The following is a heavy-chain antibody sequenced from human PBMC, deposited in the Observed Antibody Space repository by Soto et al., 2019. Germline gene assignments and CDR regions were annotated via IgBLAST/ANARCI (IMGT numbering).Heavy chain of an antibody. J-gene: IGHJ5*01. Sequence: QVQMVQSGAEVKKPGASVMVSCKASGYTFTSYDINWVRQATGQGLEWMEWLHPNSSNTGRAQKFQGRVTMTRNTSIMPAYMALCTLRNEHTPVCDCARAAEVSNWLGSWGQGTLGTVSA. D-gene: IGHD3-10*01. CDR2: LHPNSSNT. V-gene: IGHV1-8*01. CDR3: ARAAEVSNWLGS. CDR1: GYTFTSYD.